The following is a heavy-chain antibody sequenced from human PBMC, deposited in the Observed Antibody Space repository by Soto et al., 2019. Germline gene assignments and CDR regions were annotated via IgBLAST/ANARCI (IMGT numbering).Heavy chain of an antibody. D-gene: IGHD3-10*01. CDR2: ISRDGSNK. CDR1: GFTFSRYA. V-gene: IGHV3-30*04. Sequence: QVQVVESGGGVVQPGRSLRLSCAASGFTFSRYAIHWVRQAPGKGLEWVAVISRDGSNKYYVDSVKGRFTISRDNSKNTLYVQMNTLLDEDTAVYYCARSRNSAVADSFDFWGQGTLVTVSS. CDR3: ARSRNSAVADSFDF. J-gene: IGHJ4*02.